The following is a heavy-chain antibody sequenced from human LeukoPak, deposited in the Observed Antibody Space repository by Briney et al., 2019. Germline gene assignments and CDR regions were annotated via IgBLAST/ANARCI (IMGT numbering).Heavy chain of an antibody. CDR3: AKVEMATILYNDYMDV. J-gene: IGHJ6*03. D-gene: IGHD5-24*01. CDR1: GFTFSSYS. CDR2: ISISSSYI. V-gene: IGHV3-21*01. Sequence: LGGSLRLSCAASGFTFSSYSMNCVRQAPGKGLEWVSSISISSSYIYYADSVKGRFTISRDNAKNSLYLHMNSLRAEETAVYYCAKVEMATILYNDYMDVWGKGTTVTVSS.